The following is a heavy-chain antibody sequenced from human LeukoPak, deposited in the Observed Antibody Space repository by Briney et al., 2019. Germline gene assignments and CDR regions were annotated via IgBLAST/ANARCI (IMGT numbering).Heavy chain of an antibody. J-gene: IGHJ6*02. CDR1: GITFGDYA. Sequence: GGSLRLSCSPSGITFGDYALSWARQAPGKGLKWVGFVRSKACGGIVQSAASVIGRLTISRDDSKSIANLQKNCLITEDSALYYCTSGPIHLWLYDCMDVWGPGTTVIVSS. CDR2: VRSKACGGIV. D-gene: IGHD5-18*01. CDR3: TSGPIHLWLYDCMDV. V-gene: IGHV3-49*04.